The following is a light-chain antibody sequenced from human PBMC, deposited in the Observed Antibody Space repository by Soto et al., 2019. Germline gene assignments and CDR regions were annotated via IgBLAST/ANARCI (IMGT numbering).Light chain of an antibody. J-gene: IGKJ4*01. Sequence: EMVLTQSPGTLSLSPGDRATLSCRASQSVSFSYLAWYQQKAGQAPRLLIYGATSRATGIPDRFSGSESGTDFTPTISRLEPEDFAVYYCQQYGSSPLTFGGGTKVEIK. CDR1: QSVSFSY. CDR2: GAT. CDR3: QQYGSSPLT. V-gene: IGKV3-20*01.